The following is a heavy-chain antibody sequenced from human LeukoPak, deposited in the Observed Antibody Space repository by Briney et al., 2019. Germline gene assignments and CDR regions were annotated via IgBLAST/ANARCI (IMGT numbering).Heavy chain of an antibody. CDR3: ARDGGWFGESYFDY. V-gene: IGHV3-21*01. CDR1: GFTFSSYS. D-gene: IGHD3-10*01. CDR2: ISSSSSYI. Sequence: GGSLRLSCAASGFTFSSYSMNWVRQAPGKGLEWVSSISSSSSYIYYADSVKGRFTISRDNAKNSLYLQMNSLRAEDTAVYYCARDGGWFGESYFDYWGQGTLVTVSS. J-gene: IGHJ4*02.